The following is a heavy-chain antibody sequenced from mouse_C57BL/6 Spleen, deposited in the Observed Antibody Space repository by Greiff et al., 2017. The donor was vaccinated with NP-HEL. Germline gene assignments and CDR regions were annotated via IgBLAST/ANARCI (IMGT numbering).Heavy chain of an antibody. D-gene: IGHD2-1*01. CDR1: GYTFTDYE. Sequence: QVQLQQSGAELVRPGASVTLSCKASGYTFTDYEMHWVKQTPVHGLEWIGAIDPETGGTAYNQKFKGKAILTADKSSSTAYMELRSLTSEDSAVYYCTSGNYPYYFDYWGQGTTLTVSS. V-gene: IGHV1-15*01. CDR2: IDPETGGT. J-gene: IGHJ2*01. CDR3: TSGNYPYYFDY.